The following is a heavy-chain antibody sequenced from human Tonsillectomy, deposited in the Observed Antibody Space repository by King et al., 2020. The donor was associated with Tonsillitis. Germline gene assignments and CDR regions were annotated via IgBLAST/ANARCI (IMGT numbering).Heavy chain of an antibody. Sequence: VQLVESGGGLVQPGGSLRLSCAASGFTFSSYAMSWFRQAPGKGLEWVSAMSGSGGSTYYADSVKGRFTITRDNSKNTLYLQMNSLRAEDTAVYYCAKIVVDYDILTGYSGEPFDYWGQGTLVTVSS. CDR3: AKIVVDYDILTGYSGEPFDY. J-gene: IGHJ4*02. CDR2: MSGSGGST. V-gene: IGHV3-23*04. CDR1: GFTFSSYA. D-gene: IGHD3-9*01.